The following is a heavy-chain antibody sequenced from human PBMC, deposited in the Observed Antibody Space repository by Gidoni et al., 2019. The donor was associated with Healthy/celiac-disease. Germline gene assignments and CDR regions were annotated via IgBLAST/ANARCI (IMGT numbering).Heavy chain of an antibody. J-gene: IGHJ4*02. CDR1: GGSISSSSYY. CDR2: IYYSGST. Sequence: QLQLQESGQGLVKPSETLSLTCTVSGGSISSSSYYWGWIRQPPGKGLEWIGSIYYSGSTYYNPSLKSRVTISVDTSKNQFSLKLSSVTAADTAVYYCARHEHWNLFTFDYWGQGTLVTVSS. D-gene: IGHD1-1*01. CDR3: ARHEHWNLFTFDY. V-gene: IGHV4-39*01.